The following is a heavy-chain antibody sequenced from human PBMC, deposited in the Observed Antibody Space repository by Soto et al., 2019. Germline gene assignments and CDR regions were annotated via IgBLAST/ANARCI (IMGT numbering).Heavy chain of an antibody. CDR2: ISYDGSNK. Sequence: GGSLRLSCAASGFTFSSYGMHWVRQAPGKGLEWVAVISYDGSNKYYADSVKGRFTISRDISKNTVYLQMNSLSAEDTAVYYCARASPPDYWGQGTLVTVSS. D-gene: IGHD5-12*01. CDR3: ARASPPDY. V-gene: IGHV3-33*01. CDR1: GFTFSSYG. J-gene: IGHJ4*02.